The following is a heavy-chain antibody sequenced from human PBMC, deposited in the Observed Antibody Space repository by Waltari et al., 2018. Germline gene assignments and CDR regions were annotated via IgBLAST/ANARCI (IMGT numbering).Heavy chain of an antibody. D-gene: IGHD6-13*01. J-gene: IGHJ4*02. V-gene: IGHV3-15*07. CDR3: ATGGYFFDY. CDR1: GFTFSNAW. CDR2: GKRKANGGTI. Sequence: EEQLVESGGDLVKPGGSLRLSCVGSGFTFSNAWMNWVRQAPGRGLGGVGRGKRKANGGTIDYAAPVKGRVTISRDDSKNTVYLQRNSLKIEDTAVYYCATGGYFFDYWGQGTLVTVSS.